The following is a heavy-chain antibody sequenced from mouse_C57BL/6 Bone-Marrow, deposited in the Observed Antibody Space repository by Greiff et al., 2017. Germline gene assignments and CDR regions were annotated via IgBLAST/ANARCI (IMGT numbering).Heavy chain of an antibody. CDR1: GYAFSSSW. V-gene: IGHV1-82*01. CDR2: IYPGDGDT. Sequence: QVQLQQSGPELVKPGASVKISCKASGYAFSSSWMNWVKQRPGKGLEWIGRIYPGDGDTNYNGKFKGKATLTADKSSSTAYMQLSSLTSEDSAFYFCAREYSSGWFAYRGQGTLVTVSA. J-gene: IGHJ3*01. D-gene: IGHD3-2*02. CDR3: AREYSSGWFAY.